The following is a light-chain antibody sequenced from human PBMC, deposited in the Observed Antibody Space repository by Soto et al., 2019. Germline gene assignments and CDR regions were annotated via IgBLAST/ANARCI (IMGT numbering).Light chain of an antibody. J-gene: IGLJ2*01. Sequence: QSVLTQPHSASGTPGQRITLSCSGSSSNIGSNTINWYQQLPGTAPKLLIYSHNQRPSGVPDRFSGSKSGTSASLAISGLQSEDETDYYCAAWDDSLNGWVFGGGTKVTVL. CDR1: SSNIGSNT. V-gene: IGLV1-44*01. CDR2: SHN. CDR3: AAWDDSLNGWV.